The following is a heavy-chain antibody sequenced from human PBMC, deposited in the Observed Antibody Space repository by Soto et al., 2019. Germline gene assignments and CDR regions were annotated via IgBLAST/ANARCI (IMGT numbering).Heavy chain of an antibody. J-gene: IGHJ5*02. CDR2: VSGSGATT. D-gene: IGHD2-2*01. CDR3: ASGIEDIVLVPAAIGGADNWFDP. CDR1: GFTFSRYA. Sequence: GGSLRLSCAASGFTFSRYAMSWVRQAPGKGLEWVSIVSGSGATTSYVDSVKGRFTISRDNSKNTLYLQMNSLRAEDTAVYYCASGIEDIVLVPAAIGGADNWFDPWGQGTLVTVSS. V-gene: IGHV3-23*01.